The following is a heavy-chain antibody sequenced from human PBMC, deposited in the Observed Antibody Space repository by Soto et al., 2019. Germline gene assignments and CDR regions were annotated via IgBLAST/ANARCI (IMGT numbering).Heavy chain of an antibody. CDR2: ISYNGRNK. V-gene: IGHV3-30*04. D-gene: IGHD3-16*01. CDR1: GFTFSFYA. CDR3: ARQAKIGDRSQFYFDS. J-gene: IGHJ4*02. Sequence: HPGGSLRLSCAASGFTFSFYAMHWVRQAPGKGLEWVAVISYNGRNKHYVDSVKGRFTIPRDNSQDTLYLQMDSLRPDDTAVYYCARQAKIGDRSQFYFDSWGQGTLVTVSS.